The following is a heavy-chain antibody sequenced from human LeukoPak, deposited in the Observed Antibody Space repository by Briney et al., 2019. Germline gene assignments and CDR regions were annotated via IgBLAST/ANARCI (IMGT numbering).Heavy chain of an antibody. J-gene: IGHJ4*02. CDR3: AKPKDNSLYCFDY. CDR2: IFSGGAT. V-gene: IGHV3-66*04. D-gene: IGHD1-20*01. Sequence: GGSLRLSCAASGFTVSTNYMSWVRQAPGKGLEWVSMIFSGGATYYADSVKGIFTISRDNSKNALYLQMSSLRAEDTAVYYCAKPKDNSLYCFDYWGQGTLVTVSS. CDR1: GFTVSTNY.